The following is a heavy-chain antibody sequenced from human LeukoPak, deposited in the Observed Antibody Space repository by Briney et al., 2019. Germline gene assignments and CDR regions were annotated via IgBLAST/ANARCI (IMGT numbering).Heavy chain of an antibody. Sequence: SQTLSLTCTVSGGSICSGGYYWSWIRQPPGKGLEWIGYIYYSGTTYYNPSLKSRVTISVDTSKNQFSLKLSSVTAADTAVYFCARADQYDSMYYFDYWGQGTLVTVSS. V-gene: IGHV4-31*03. J-gene: IGHJ4*02. CDR2: IYYSGTT. CDR3: ARADQYDSMYYFDY. CDR1: GGSICSGGYY. D-gene: IGHD3-22*01.